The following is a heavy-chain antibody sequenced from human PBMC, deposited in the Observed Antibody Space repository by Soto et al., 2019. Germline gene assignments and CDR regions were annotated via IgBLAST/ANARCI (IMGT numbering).Heavy chain of an antibody. CDR3: ARDTIHYGDFVMRNYYYYMDV. Sequence: GASVKVSCKASGYTFTSYAIHWVRQAPGQRLEWMGWINAGNGNTKYSQKFQGRVTITRDTSASTAYMELSSLRSEDTAVYYCARDTIHYGDFVMRNYYYYMDVWGKGTTVTVSS. D-gene: IGHD4-17*01. J-gene: IGHJ6*03. CDR1: GYTFTSYA. CDR2: INAGNGNT. V-gene: IGHV1-3*01.